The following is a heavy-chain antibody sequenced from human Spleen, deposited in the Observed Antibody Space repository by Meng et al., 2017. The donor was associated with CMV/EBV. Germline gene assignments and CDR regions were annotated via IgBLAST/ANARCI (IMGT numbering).Heavy chain of an antibody. CDR2: ISGSGGTT. Sequence: VGSLRLSCAASGFTFNSHAMSWVRQAPGKGLEWVSDISGSGGTTYYADSVKGRFTISRDNSKNTLYLQMNSLRADDTAVYYCAKVFLDIDIMGYYGSGSYSPDYWGQGTLVTVSS. D-gene: IGHD3-10*01. CDR3: AKVFLDIDIMGYYGSGSYSPDY. CDR1: GFTFNSHA. J-gene: IGHJ4*02. V-gene: IGHV3-23*01.